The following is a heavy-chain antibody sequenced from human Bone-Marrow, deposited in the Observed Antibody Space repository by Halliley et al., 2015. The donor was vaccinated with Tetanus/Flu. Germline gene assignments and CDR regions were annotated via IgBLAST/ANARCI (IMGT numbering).Heavy chain of an antibody. Sequence: WIGSIYYNGRTKYNSSLKSRVTIAVDTSKSQISLKLTSVAAADAAIYYCARADGFTPEGQWGQGALVTVSS. V-gene: IGHV4-39*07. CDR3: ARADGFTPEGQ. D-gene: IGHD2-15*01. CDR2: IYYNGRT. J-gene: IGHJ4*02.